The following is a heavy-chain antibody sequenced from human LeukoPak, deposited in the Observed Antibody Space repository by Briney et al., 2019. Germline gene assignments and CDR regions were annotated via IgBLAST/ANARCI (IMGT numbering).Heavy chain of an antibody. V-gene: IGHV3-23*01. CDR2: ISTGGGST. CDR1: GFTFSKYV. D-gene: IGHD3-10*01. Sequence: GGSLRLSCAASGFTFSKYVMRWVRQAPGKGLEWVSAISTGGGSTYYAASVKGRFTISRDNSKNTLYLQMNSLRAEDTAVYYCAKDARAYGSGPIDYWGQGTLVTVSS. J-gene: IGHJ4*02. CDR3: AKDARAYGSGPIDY.